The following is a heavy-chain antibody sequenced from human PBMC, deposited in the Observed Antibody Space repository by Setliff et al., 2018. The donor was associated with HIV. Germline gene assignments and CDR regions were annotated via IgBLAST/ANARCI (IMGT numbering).Heavy chain of an antibody. V-gene: IGHV1-46*01. Sequence: ASVKVSCKASGDSLSSQYFHWVRQAPGQGPEWMGIIDPSGESINYTQRFQGRVTMTRDTSTSTVYMELRSLRSEDTAVYYCARSPGGSYPSGFDYWGQGTLVTVSS. CDR2: IDPSGESI. CDR3: ARSPGGSYPSGFDY. D-gene: IGHD1-26*01. CDR1: GDSLSSQY. J-gene: IGHJ4*02.